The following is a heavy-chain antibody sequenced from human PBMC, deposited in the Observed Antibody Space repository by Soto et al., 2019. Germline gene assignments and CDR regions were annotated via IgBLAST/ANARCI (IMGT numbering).Heavy chain of an antibody. D-gene: IGHD6-13*01. Sequence: QVQLVESGGGVVQPGRSLRLSCAASGFTFSSYGMHWVRQAPGKGLEWVAVISYDGSNKYYADSVKGRFTISRDNSXNXLCXQMNSLRAEDTAVYYCAKDAGLGSSWYWYYYGMDVWGQGTTVTVSS. J-gene: IGHJ6*02. CDR1: GFTFSSYG. CDR2: ISYDGSNK. V-gene: IGHV3-30*18. CDR3: AKDAGLGSSWYWYYYGMDV.